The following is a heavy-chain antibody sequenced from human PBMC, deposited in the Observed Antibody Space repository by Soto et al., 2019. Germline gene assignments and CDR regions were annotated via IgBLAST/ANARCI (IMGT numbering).Heavy chain of an antibody. CDR1: GYSFTSYW. CDR2: IDPSDSYT. Sequence: GESLKISCKGSGYSFTSYWISWVRQIPGKGLEWMGRIDPSDSYTNYSPPFQGHVTISADKSISTAYLQWSSLKASDTAMYYCASYDFWSGPGLDAFDIWGQGTMVTVSS. J-gene: IGHJ3*02. D-gene: IGHD3-3*01. CDR3: ASYDFWSGPGLDAFDI. V-gene: IGHV5-10-1*01.